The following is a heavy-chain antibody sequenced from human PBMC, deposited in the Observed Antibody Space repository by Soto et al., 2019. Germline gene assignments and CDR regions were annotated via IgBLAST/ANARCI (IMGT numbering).Heavy chain of an antibody. J-gene: IGHJ5*01. CDR2: LSGSGGTT. Sequence: EVQLLESGGGLVQPGGSLRLSCAASGFTFSSYAMSWVRQTPGKGLEWVSTLSGSGGTTYYADSVKGQFTISRDNSKSTLYLQMNSLRAEDTAVYYCAKDHGTHGPNWIDSWGPGTLVTVSS. CDR1: GFTFSSYA. D-gene: IGHD2-8*01. V-gene: IGHV3-23*01. CDR3: AKDHGTHGPNWIDS.